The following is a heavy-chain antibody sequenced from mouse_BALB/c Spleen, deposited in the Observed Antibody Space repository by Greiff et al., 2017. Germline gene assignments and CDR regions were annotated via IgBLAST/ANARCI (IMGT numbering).Heavy chain of an antibody. D-gene: IGHD1-1*01. J-gene: IGHJ2*01. V-gene: IGHV1-9*01. CDR2: IIPGSGIT. CDR1: GFTFSSYW. Sequence: QVQLKQSGAELMKPGASVKISCTATGFTFSSYWIDWVKQRPGHGLEWIGGIIPGSGITNYNEKFKGKATFTADTSSNTAYMQLSSLTSEDSAVYYCARARTPVVTTDFDDWGQGTTLTVSS. CDR3: ARARTPVVTTDFDD.